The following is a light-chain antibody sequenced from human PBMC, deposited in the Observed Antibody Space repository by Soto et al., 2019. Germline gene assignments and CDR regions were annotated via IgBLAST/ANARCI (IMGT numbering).Light chain of an antibody. Sequence: EIVLTQSPGTLSLSPGERATLSCRASQSVSSSYLAWYQQKPGQAPRLLIYGASSRATGIPDRFSGSGSGTDVTLTISRLEPEDFAVYYCQQCGSSLYTFGQGTKLEIK. J-gene: IGKJ2*01. CDR1: QSVSSSY. CDR3: QQCGSSLYT. V-gene: IGKV3-20*01. CDR2: GAS.